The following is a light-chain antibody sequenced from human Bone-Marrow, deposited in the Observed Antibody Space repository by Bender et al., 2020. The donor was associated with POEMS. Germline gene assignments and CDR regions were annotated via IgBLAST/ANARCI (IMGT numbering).Light chain of an antibody. CDR2: EVI. J-gene: IGLJ7*01. CDR1: SSDVGGYDY. Sequence: QSALTQPASVSGSPGQSISISCTGTSSDVGGYDYVSWYQHHPGKAPKLMIYEVINRPSGISSRFSGSKSGNTASLIISGLQVEDEAQYYCASYTSSNTAVFGGGTQVTVL. V-gene: IGLV2-14*01. CDR3: ASYTSSNTAV.